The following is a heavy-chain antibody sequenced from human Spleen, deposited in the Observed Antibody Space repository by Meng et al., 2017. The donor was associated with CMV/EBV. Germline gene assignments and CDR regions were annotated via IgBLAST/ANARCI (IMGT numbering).Heavy chain of an antibody. V-gene: IGHV1-69*02. D-gene: IGHD4-11*01. CDR1: GGTFSSYT. Sequence: SVKVSCKASGGTFSSYTISWVRQAPGQGLEWMGRIIPILGIANYAQKFQGRVTITADKSTSTAYMERSSLTSEDRAVYYCPSAPVTTYDAFDIWGQGTMVTVSS. CDR2: IIPILGIA. J-gene: IGHJ3*02. CDR3: PSAPVTTYDAFDI.